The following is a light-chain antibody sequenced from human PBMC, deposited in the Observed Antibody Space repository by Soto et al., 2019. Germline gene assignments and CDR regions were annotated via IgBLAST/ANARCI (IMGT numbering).Light chain of an antibody. CDR3: QRYNSAPQT. CDR2: AAS. V-gene: IGKV1-27*01. Sequence: DIQMTQSPSSLSASVGVRVTITCRASQGISSYLAWYQQKPGKVPKLLIFAASTLQSGVPSRFSGSGSGTDFTLTISSLQPEDVATYYCQRYNSAPQTFGQGTKVEIK. CDR1: QGISSY. J-gene: IGKJ1*01.